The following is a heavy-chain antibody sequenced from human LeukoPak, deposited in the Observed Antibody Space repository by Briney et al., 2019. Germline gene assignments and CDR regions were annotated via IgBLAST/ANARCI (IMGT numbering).Heavy chain of an antibody. CDR3: ARTIAARPPTHCGFDY. CDR1: GFTFSSYE. D-gene: IGHD6-6*01. CDR2: ISSSSSYI. V-gene: IGHV3-21*05. J-gene: IGHJ4*02. Sequence: GGSLRLSCAASGFTFSSYEMNWVRQAPGKGLEWVSYISSSSSYIYYADSVKGRFTISRDNAKNSLYLQMNSLRAEDTAVYCCARTIAARPPTHCGFDYWGQGTLVTVSS.